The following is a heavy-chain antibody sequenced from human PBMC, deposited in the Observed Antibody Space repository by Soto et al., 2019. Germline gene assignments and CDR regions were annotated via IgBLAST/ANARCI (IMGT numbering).Heavy chain of an antibody. V-gene: IGHV3-53*04. Sequence: EVQLVESGGGLVQPGGSLRLSCAASGFTVSSNYMSWVHQAPGKGLEWVSIIYGDGSTYYADSVKGRFTISRHNSKNTLYLQMNSLRAEDTAVYYCARGSSGYGYDAFDIWGQGTMVTVSS. CDR2: IYGDGST. J-gene: IGHJ3*02. D-gene: IGHD5-12*01. CDR1: GFTVSSNY. CDR3: ARGSSGYGYDAFDI.